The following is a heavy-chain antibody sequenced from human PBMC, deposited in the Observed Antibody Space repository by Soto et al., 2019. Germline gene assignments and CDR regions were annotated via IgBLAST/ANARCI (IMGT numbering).Heavy chain of an antibody. V-gene: IGHV3-21*01. Sequence: EVQLVESGGGLVKPGGSLRLSCAASGFTFSSYSMNWVRQAPGKGLEWVSSISSSSSYIYYADSVKGRFTISRDNAKNSLYLQMNSLRAEDTAVYYCARERYCTNGVCYMPPPLDYWGQGTLVTVSS. CDR1: GFTFSSYS. D-gene: IGHD2-8*01. CDR3: ARERYCTNGVCYMPPPLDY. CDR2: ISSSSSYI. J-gene: IGHJ4*02.